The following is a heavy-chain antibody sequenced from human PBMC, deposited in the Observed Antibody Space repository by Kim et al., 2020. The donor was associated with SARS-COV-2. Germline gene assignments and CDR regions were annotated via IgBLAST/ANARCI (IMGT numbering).Heavy chain of an antibody. CDR2: FGTA. V-gene: IGHV1-69*01. D-gene: IGHD6-6*01. J-gene: IGHJ4*02. Sequence: FGTANYAQKFQGRVTITADESTSTAYMELSSLRSEDTAVYYCAREGQLVRWGQGTLVTVSS. CDR3: AREGQLVR.